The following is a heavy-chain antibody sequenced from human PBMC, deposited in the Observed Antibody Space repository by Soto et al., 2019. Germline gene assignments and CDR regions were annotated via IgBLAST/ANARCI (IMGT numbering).Heavy chain of an antibody. CDR1: GYTFTSYD. V-gene: IGHV1-8*01. Sequence: ASVKVSFKASGYTFTSYDINWVRQATGQGLEWMGWMNPNSGNTGYAQKFQGRVTMTRNTSISTAYMELSSLRSEDTAVYYCAKVTMVRGVHWFDPWGQGTLVTVSS. D-gene: IGHD3-10*01. CDR3: AKVTMVRGVHWFDP. CDR2: MNPNSGNT. J-gene: IGHJ5*02.